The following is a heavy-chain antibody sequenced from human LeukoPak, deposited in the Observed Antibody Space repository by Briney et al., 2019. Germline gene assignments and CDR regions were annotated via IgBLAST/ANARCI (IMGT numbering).Heavy chain of an antibody. Sequence: GESLKISCKGSGYRFTSYWIGWVRQMPGKGLEWMGIIYPGDSDTTYSPSFQGQVTISADKSSSTAYLQWSSLRASDTAIYYCARPKTLGGYNYEFEFWGQGTLVTVSS. CDR1: GYRFTSYW. CDR3: ARPKTLGGYNYEFEF. V-gene: IGHV5-51*01. CDR2: IYPGDSDT. D-gene: IGHD5-18*01. J-gene: IGHJ4*02.